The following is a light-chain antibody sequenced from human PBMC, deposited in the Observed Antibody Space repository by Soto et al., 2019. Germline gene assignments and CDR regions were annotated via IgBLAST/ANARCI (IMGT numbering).Light chain of an antibody. Sequence: EIVLTQSPASLSLSPGERATLSCRASQSVSSHLAWFQQRPGQAPRLLIYGASNRATGIPARLGGSGSGTNFTLTISSLEPEDFAVYYCQQRSNWPPVLTFGGGTKVEIK. J-gene: IGKJ4*01. CDR3: QQRSNWPPVLT. V-gene: IGKV3-11*01. CDR1: QSVSSH. CDR2: GAS.